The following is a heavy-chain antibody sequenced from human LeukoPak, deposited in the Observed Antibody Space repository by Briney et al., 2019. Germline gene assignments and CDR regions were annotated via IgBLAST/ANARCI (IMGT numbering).Heavy chain of an antibody. CDR2: IYSGGST. J-gene: IGHJ3*02. CDR1: GFTVSRNY. Sequence: GGSLRLSCAASGFTVSRNYMSWVRQAPGKGLEWVSLIYSGGSTYYADSVKGRFTISRDNSKNTLYLQMNSLRAEDTAVYYCAKDPAYYYDSSGAFDIWGQGTMVTVSS. CDR3: AKDPAYYYDSSGAFDI. D-gene: IGHD3-22*01. V-gene: IGHV3-53*01.